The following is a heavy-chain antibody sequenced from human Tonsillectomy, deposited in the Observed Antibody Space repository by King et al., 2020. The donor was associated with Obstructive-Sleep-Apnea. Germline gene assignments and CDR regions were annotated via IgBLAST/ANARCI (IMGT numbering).Heavy chain of an antibody. CDR2: IYYSGST. CDR1: GGSISSYY. D-gene: IGHD3-9*01. V-gene: IGHV4-59*01. CDR3: ARTARTYDILTGPYYFDY. J-gene: IGHJ4*02. Sequence: QLQESGPGLVKPSETLSLTCTVSGGSISSYYWSWIRQPPGKGLEWIGYIYYSGSTNYNPSLKSRVIISVDTSNNQFSLKLSSVTAADTAVYYCARTARTYDILTGPYYFDYWGQGTLVTVSS.